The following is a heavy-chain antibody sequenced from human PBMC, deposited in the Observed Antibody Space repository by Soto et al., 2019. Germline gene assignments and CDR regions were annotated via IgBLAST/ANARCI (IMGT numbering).Heavy chain of an antibody. CDR2: ISYDGSNK. CDR3: AKDYYDSSAYSTYCDY. D-gene: IGHD3-22*01. V-gene: IGHV3-30*09. J-gene: IGHJ4*02. Sequence: PGGSLRLSCAASGFTFSSYAMHWVRQAPGKGLEWVAVISYDGSNKYYADSVKGRFAISRDNSKNTLYLQMNSLRAEDTAVYYCAKDYYDSSAYSTYCDYWGQGTLVTVSS. CDR1: GFTFSSYA.